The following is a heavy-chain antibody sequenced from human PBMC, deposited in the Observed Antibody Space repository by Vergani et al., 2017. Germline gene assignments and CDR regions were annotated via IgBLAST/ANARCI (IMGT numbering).Heavy chain of an antibody. CDR1: GFTFSSHS. Sequence: EMQLVESGGGLVQPGGSLRLSCAASGFTFSSHSMNWVRQAPGKGLEWISYIGASGDAKYYSDSVKGRFAISRDNAENSLYLQLSSLRPEDTAVYYCAREEVGQWLNYFDFWGQGTTVTVSS. CDR2: IGASGDAK. CDR3: AREEVGQWLNYFDF. D-gene: IGHD6-19*01. J-gene: IGHJ6*02. V-gene: IGHV3-48*01.